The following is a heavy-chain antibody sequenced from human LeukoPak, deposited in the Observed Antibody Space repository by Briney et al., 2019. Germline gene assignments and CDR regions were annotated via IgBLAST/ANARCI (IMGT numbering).Heavy chain of an antibody. V-gene: IGHV3-21*01. CDR1: GFTFSSYS. D-gene: IGHD3-3*01. CDR2: ISSSSSYI. CDR3: ARDLDFWSGVLREPTPGY. Sequence: GSLRLSCSASGFTFSSYSMNWVRQAPGKGLEWVSSISSSSSYIYYADSVKGRFTISRDNAKNSLYLQMNSLRAEDTAVYYCARDLDFWSGVLREPTPGYWGQGTLVTVSS. J-gene: IGHJ4*02.